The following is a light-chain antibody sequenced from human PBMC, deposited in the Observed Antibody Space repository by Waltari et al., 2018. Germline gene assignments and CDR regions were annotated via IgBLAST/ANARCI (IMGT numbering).Light chain of an antibody. J-gene: IGKJ4*01. CDR2: YAA. V-gene: IGKV3-11*01. CDR1: QSVSSY. Sequence: EIVLTQSPVTLSLSPGERATLSCSASQSVSSYLAWYQQKRGQAPRLLIYYAASSATGIPARFISSGAWTAFTLTITSLEPEDFAIYYCQQRNNWPPLTFGGGTKVEIK. CDR3: QQRNNWPPLT.